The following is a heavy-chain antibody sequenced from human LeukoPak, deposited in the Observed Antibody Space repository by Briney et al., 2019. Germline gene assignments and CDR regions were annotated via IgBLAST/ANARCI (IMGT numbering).Heavy chain of an antibody. J-gene: IGHJ3*02. Sequence: GGSLRLTCAAYGFTFDDYAMHWVRQAPGKGLEWVSGISWDRGTIGYAASVKGRFTISRDNDKNSLYLQMNSLRAEDMALYYGAKGWTGYSYGYGHAFDIWGQGTMVTVSS. V-gene: IGHV3-9*03. D-gene: IGHD5-18*01. CDR3: AKGWTGYSYGYGHAFDI. CDR1: GFTFDDYA. CDR2: ISWDRGTI.